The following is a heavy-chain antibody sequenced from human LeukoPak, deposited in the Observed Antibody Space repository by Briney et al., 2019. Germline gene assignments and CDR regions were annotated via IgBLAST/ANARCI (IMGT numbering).Heavy chain of an antibody. CDR1: GFTFNTYA. J-gene: IGHJ5*02. D-gene: IGHD2-15*01. V-gene: IGHV3-23*01. Sequence: PRGCPRLSPAASGFTFNTYAMNSGPQAPGQGLEWVSAISGHGRSTYYADSVKGRFSISRDNSNNTLYLEMNSLRAEDTAVYYCAKDDCSGGSCFEYFDHWGQGTLVTVSS. CDR2: ISGHGRST. CDR3: AKDDCSGGSCFEYFDH.